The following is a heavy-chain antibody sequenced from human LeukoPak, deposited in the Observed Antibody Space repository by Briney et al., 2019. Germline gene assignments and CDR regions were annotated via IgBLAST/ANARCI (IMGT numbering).Heavy chain of an antibody. CDR2: ISSSSSYI. J-gene: IGHJ3*02. CDR1: GFTFSSYS. Sequence: GGSLRLSCAASGFTFSSYSMNWVRQAPGKGLEWVSSISSSSSYIYYADSVKGRFTISRDNSKNSLYLQMNSLRTEDTALYYCAKDDSGGSRGDAFDIWGQGTMVTVSS. V-gene: IGHV3-21*04. CDR3: AKDDSGGSRGDAFDI. D-gene: IGHD2-15*01.